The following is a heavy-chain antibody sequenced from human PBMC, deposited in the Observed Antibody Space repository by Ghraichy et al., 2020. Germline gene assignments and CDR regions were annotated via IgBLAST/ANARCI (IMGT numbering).Heavy chain of an antibody. CDR1: GFTFSSYA. J-gene: IGHJ4*02. D-gene: IGHD5-18*01. CDR2: IRGSGGST. V-gene: IGHV3-23*01. Sequence: GGSLRLSCAASGFTFSSYAMSWVRQAPGKRLEWVSAIRGSGGSTYYADSVKGRFTISRDNSKNTLYLQMKSLRAEDTAVYYCAKDVGDPPVETAMVTYYFDYWGQGTLVTVSS. CDR3: AKDVGDPPVETAMVTYYFDY.